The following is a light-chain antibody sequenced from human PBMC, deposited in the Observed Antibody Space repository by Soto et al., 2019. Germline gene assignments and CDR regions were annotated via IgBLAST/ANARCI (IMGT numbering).Light chain of an antibody. CDR1: SSDVGTYTL. CDR3: KSYAGSNTYV. J-gene: IGLJ1*01. V-gene: IGLV2-23*02. CDR2: EVN. Sequence: QSALTQPASVSGSPGQSITISCTGTSSDVGTYTLVSWYQQHPGKAPKLVIYEVNKRPAGVSKRFSGSKSGDTASLTISGLQAEDEADYFCKSYAGSNTYVFGSGTKVTVL.